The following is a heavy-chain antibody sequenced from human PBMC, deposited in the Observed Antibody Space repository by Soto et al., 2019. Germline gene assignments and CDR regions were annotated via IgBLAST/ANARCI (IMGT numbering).Heavy chain of an antibody. V-gene: IGHV3-7*01. J-gene: IGHJ6*02. D-gene: IGHD6-13*01. Sequence: EVQLVESGGGWVQPGGSLRLSCVDSGFTFSSYWMSWVRQAPVKGLERVGNIKQDGSEENYVDSLKGRFTISRDNAKNSMYLQMNSLRAEDTAVYYCARIAATGRGWDVWGQGTTVVVSS. CDR2: IKQDGSEE. CDR1: GFTFSSYW. CDR3: ARIAATGRGWDV.